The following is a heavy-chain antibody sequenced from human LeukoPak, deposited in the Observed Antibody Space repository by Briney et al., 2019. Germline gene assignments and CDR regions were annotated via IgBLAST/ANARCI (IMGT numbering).Heavy chain of an antibody. J-gene: IGHJ4*02. CDR1: GFTFSSYA. Sequence: GGSLRLSCAASGFTFSSYAMSWVRQAPGKGLEWVSAISGSGGSTYYADSVKGRFTISRDNAKNSLDLQMNSLRVEDTAVYYCAKNTESQVIFRDWGQGTLVTVSS. V-gene: IGHV3-23*01. D-gene: IGHD2-15*01. CDR2: ISGSGGST. CDR3: AKNTESQVIFRD.